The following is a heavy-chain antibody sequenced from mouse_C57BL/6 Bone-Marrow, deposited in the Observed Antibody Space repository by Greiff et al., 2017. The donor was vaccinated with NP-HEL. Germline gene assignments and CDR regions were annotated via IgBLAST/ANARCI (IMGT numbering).Heavy chain of an antibody. V-gene: IGHV1-63*01. J-gene: IGHJ2*01. CDR1: GYTFTNYW. CDR2: IYPGGGYT. CDR3: ARREDYDAFHYFDY. D-gene: IGHD2-4*01. Sequence: VQLQQSGAELVRPGTSVKMSCKASGYTFTNYWIGWAKQRPGHGLEWIGDIYPGGGYTNYNEKFKGKATLTADKSSSTAYMQFSSLTSEDSAIYYGARREDYDAFHYFDYWGQGTTLTVSS.